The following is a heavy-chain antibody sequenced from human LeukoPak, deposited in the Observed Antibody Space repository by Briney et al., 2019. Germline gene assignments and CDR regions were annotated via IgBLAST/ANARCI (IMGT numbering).Heavy chain of an antibody. Sequence: GRSLRLSCAASGFTFSSYAMHWVRQAPGKGLEWVAVISYDGSNKYYADSVKGRFTISRDNSKNTLYLQMNSLRAEDTAVYYCARDHHYGDYLDYWGQGTLVTGSS. V-gene: IGHV3-30-3*01. CDR3: ARDHHYGDYLDY. CDR2: ISYDGSNK. D-gene: IGHD4-17*01. CDR1: GFTFSSYA. J-gene: IGHJ4*02.